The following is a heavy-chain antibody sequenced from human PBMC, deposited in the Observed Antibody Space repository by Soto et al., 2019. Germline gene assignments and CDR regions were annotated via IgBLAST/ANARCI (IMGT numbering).Heavy chain of an antibody. CDR2: ITGSGDIT. Sequence: HPGGSLRLSCAASGFTFTFYAMSWVRQAPGKGLQWVSGITGSGDITYYADSVEDRFTISRDNSKNTLYLQMNSLRAEDTAVYYCAKEEDSGGYKGFSFDFWGQGALVTVSS. CDR1: GFTFTFYA. V-gene: IGHV3-23*01. D-gene: IGHD3-22*01. J-gene: IGHJ4*02. CDR3: AKEEDSGGYKGFSFDF.